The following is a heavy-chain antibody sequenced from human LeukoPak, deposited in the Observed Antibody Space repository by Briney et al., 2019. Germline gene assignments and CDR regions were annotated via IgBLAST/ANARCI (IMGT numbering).Heavy chain of an antibody. Sequence: SETLSLTCTVSGGSISSSSYYWGWIRQPPGKGLEWIGSIYYSGSTYYNPSLKSRVTISVDTSKNQFSLKLSSVTAADTAVYYCARTGGGSGWYSGAFDIWGQGTMVTVSS. CDR2: IYYSGST. V-gene: IGHV4-39*01. J-gene: IGHJ3*02. D-gene: IGHD6-19*01. CDR1: GGSISSSSYY. CDR3: ARTGGGSGWYSGAFDI.